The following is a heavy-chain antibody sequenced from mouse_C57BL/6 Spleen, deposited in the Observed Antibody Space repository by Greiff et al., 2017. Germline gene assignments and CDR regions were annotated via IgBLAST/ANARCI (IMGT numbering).Heavy chain of an antibody. CDR3: THYYGSSDVYWYFDV. V-gene: IGHV1-15*01. CDR1: GYTFPDYE. J-gene: IGHJ1*03. Sequence: QVQLQQSGAELVRPGASVTLSCKASGYTFPDYEMHWVKQTPVHGLEWIGAIDPETGGTAYNQKFKGKAILTADKYSSTAYMELRSLTSEDSAVYYCTHYYGSSDVYWYFDVWGTGTTVTVSS. D-gene: IGHD1-1*01. CDR2: IDPETGGT.